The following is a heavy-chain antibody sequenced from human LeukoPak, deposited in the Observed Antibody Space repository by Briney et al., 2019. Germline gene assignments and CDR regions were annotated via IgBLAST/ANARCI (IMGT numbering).Heavy chain of an antibody. D-gene: IGHD6-25*01. CDR2: IIPILGIA. CDR3: ARDPITVAATPRPVDY. Sequence: SVKVSCKASGGTFSSYTISWVRQAPGQGLEWMGRIIPILGIANYPQKFQGRVTITADKSTSTASMEMSSLRSEDTAVYYCARDPITVAATPRPVDYWGQGTLVTVSS. CDR1: GGTFSSYT. V-gene: IGHV1-69*04. J-gene: IGHJ4*02.